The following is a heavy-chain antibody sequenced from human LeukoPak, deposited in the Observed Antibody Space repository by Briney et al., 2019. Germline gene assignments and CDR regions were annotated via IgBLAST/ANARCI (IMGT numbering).Heavy chain of an antibody. V-gene: IGHV4-34*08. CDR1: GFTFSSYW. CDR3: ATGGYYGSGSRTPNWFDP. CDR2: INHSGST. D-gene: IGHD3-10*01. Sequence: GSLRLSCAASGFTFSSYWMSWIRQPPGKGLEWIGEINHSGSTNYNPSLKSRVTISVDTSKNQFSLKLSSVTAADTAVYYCATGGYYGSGSRTPNWFDPWGQGTLVTVSS. J-gene: IGHJ5*02.